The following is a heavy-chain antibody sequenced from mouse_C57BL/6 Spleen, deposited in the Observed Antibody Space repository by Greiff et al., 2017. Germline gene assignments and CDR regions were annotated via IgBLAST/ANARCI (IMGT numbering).Heavy chain of an antibody. CDR2: INPNNGGT. J-gene: IGHJ1*03. CDR3: ECGPIYYDSSKDWYFDV. Sequence: VQLQQSGPELVKPGASVKISCKASGYTFTDYYMNWVKQSHGKSLEWIGDINPNNGGTSYNQKFKGKATLTVDKSSSTAYMELHSLTSEDSAVYSCECGPIYYDSSKDWYFDVWGTGTTVTVSA. V-gene: IGHV1-26*01. D-gene: IGHD1-1*01. CDR1: GYTFTDYY.